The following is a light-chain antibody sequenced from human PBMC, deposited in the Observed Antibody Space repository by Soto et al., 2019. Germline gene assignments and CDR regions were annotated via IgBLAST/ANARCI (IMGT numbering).Light chain of an antibody. Sequence: VLTQSPGTLSLSPGGRATLSCRASQNINNNYLAWYQHKPGQAPRLLIYDASPRATGVPDRFRGSGSGTDFTLTITGLEPDDSAVYYCQQHGISHITFGQGTRLEIK. CDR1: QNINNNY. V-gene: IGKV3-20*01. J-gene: IGKJ5*01. CDR3: QQHGISHIT. CDR2: DAS.